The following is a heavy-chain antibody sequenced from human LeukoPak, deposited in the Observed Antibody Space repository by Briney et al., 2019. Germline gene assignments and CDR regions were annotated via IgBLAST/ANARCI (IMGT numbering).Heavy chain of an antibody. V-gene: IGHV3-11*01. J-gene: IGHJ4*02. CDR1: GFTLSDYY. CDR2: ISSSGSTI. D-gene: IGHD3-16*02. CDR3: ARDGERGELSLYMDY. Sequence: GGSLRLSCAASGFTLSDYYMSWIRQAPGKGLEWVAYISSSGSTIYYADSVKGRFTISRDNAKNSLYLQMNSLRAEDTAVYYCARDGERGELSLYMDYWGQGTLVTVSS.